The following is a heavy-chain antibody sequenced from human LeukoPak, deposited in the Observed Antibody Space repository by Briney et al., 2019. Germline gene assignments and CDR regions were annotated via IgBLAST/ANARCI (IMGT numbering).Heavy chain of an antibody. CDR3: ARRMSGYYGMDV. J-gene: IGHJ6*02. D-gene: IGHD3-10*01. V-gene: IGHV3-74*01. CDR2: INSDGSST. Sequence: GGSLRLSCAASGFTFSSYWMHWVRQAPGKGLVWVSRINSDGSSTSYADSVKGRFTISRDNAKNTLYLQMNSLRAEDTAVYYCARRMSGYYGMDVWGQGTTDTVSS. CDR1: GFTFSSYW.